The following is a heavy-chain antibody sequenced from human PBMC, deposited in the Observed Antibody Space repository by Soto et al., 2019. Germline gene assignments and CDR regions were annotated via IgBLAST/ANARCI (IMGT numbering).Heavy chain of an antibody. CDR1: GFTFWIYA. V-gene: IGHV3-23*01. J-gene: IGHJ1*01. D-gene: IGHD3-22*01. CDR2: ISGTGGGT. Sequence: LRLSCAASGFTFWIYAMSWVRQAPGKGLEWVSVISGTGGGTSYADSVKGRFTISRDNSKNTLYLQTNSLGVEDTAVYYCARHPPPGYYYDSSGYYGYFQHWGQGTPVTVSS. CDR3: ARHPPPGYYYDSSGYYGYFQH.